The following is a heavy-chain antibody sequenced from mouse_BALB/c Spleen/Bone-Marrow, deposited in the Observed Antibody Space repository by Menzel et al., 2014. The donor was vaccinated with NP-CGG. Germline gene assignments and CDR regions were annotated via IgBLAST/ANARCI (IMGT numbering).Heavy chain of an antibody. CDR2: INPTNGRS. Sequence: VKLVESGAELVKPGASVKLSCEASGYIFTNYWMHWVNQRPGQGLEWIGEINPTNGRSNYNEKFKSKATLTVDKSSSTAYMQLSSLTSEDSAVYYCARRGDYYGAMDYWGQGASVTVSS. J-gene: IGHJ4*01. CDR3: ARRGDYYGAMDY. CDR1: GYIFTNYW. V-gene: IGHV1S81*02. D-gene: IGHD1-1*01.